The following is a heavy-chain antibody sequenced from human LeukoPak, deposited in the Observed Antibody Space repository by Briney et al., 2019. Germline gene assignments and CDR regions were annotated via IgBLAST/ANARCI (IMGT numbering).Heavy chain of an antibody. J-gene: IGHJ4*02. CDR2: ISSSSSTI. Sequence: PGGSLRLSCAASGFTFINYNMNWVRQAPGKGLEWVSYISSSSSTIYYADSVKGRFTIPRDNAKNSLYLQMNSLRAEDTAVYYSASLYGEILDYWGQGTLVTVSS. D-gene: IGHD4-17*01. CDR3: ASLYGEILDY. CDR1: GFTFINYN. V-gene: IGHV3-48*01.